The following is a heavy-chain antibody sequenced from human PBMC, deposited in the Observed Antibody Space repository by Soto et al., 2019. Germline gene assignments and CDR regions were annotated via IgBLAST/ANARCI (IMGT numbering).Heavy chain of an antibody. CDR2: IYYSGST. D-gene: IGHD6-19*01. V-gene: IGHV4-39*01. J-gene: IGHJ6*02. Sequence: QLQLQESGPGLVKPSETLSLTCTVSGGSISSSGYYWGWIRQPPGKGLEWIGSIYYSGSTYYNPSLKSRVTISVDTSKNQFSLKLSSVTAADTAVYYCATKTGGGWEDGMDVWGQGTTVTVSS. CDR1: GGSISSSGYY. CDR3: ATKTGGGWEDGMDV.